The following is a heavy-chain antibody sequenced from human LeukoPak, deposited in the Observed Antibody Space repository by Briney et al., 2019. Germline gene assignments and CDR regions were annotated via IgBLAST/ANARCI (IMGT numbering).Heavy chain of an antibody. D-gene: IGHD1-26*01. Sequence: SGPTLVNPTQTLTLTCTFSGFSLSTSGMCVGWIRQPPGKALEWLARIDWDDDKYYSTSLETRLTISKDTSRNQVVLTMTNMDPVDTATYYCARTLPEWDDAFDVWGQGTMVTVSS. CDR2: IDWDDDK. CDR1: GFSLSTSGMC. J-gene: IGHJ3*01. CDR3: ARTLPEWDDAFDV. V-gene: IGHV2-70*11.